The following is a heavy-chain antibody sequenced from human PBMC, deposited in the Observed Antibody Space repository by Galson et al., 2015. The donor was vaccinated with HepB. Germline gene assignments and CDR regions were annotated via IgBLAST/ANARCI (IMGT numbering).Heavy chain of an antibody. J-gene: IGHJ4*02. Sequence: SVKVSCKASGYTFTSYGISWVRQAPGQGLEWMGWISVYNGNANYAQKFQGRVTMTTDTSTSTAYMDLRSLRSDDTAVYYCARGDHGYGSSNSCPMGYWGQGTLVTVSS. D-gene: IGHD2-2*03. CDR3: ARGDHGYGSSNSCPMGY. V-gene: IGHV1-18*04. CDR1: GYTFTSYG. CDR2: ISVYNGNA.